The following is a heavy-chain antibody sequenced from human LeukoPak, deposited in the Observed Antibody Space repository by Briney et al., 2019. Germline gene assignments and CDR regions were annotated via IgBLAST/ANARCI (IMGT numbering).Heavy chain of an antibody. D-gene: IGHD6-19*01. Sequence: SETLSLTCTVSGGSISSYYWSWIRQPAGKGLEWIGRIYTSGSTNYNPSLKSRVTMSVDTSKNQFSLKLSSVTAADTAVYYCARESSSSGWLYYFDYWGQGALVTVSS. V-gene: IGHV4-4*07. J-gene: IGHJ4*02. CDR3: ARESSSSGWLYYFDY. CDR1: GGSISSYY. CDR2: IYTSGST.